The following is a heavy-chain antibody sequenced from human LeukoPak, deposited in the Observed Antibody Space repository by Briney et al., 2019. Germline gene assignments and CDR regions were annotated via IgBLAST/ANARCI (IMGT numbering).Heavy chain of an antibody. V-gene: IGHV4-34*01. Sequence: SETLSLTCAVYGGSFSGYYWSWIRQPPGKGLEWIGEINHSGSTNYNPSLKSRVTISVDTSKNQFSLKLSSVTAADTAVCYCARDPYCSSTRCYVRDAFDIWGQGTMVTVSS. CDR2: INHSGST. D-gene: IGHD2-2*01. CDR3: ARDPYCSSTRCYVRDAFDI. J-gene: IGHJ3*02. CDR1: GGSFSGYY.